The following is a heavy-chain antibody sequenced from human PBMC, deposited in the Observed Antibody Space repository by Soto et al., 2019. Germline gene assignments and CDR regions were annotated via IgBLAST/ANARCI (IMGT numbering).Heavy chain of an antibody. J-gene: IGHJ4*02. CDR2: ISGSGNII. Sequence: QVQLVESGGDLVKPGGSLRLSCATSGFTFSDYYMSWIRQAPGKRLEWISYISGSGNIIYYADSVKGRFTGSRDNAKNSLDLQMRGLRAEDTAVYYCARLGLFDYWGQGTLVTVSS. V-gene: IGHV3-11*01. CDR1: GFTFSDYY. CDR3: ARLGLFDY.